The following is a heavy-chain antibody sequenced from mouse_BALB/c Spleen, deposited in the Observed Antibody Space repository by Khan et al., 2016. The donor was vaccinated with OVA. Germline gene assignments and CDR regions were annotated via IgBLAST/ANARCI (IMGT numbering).Heavy chain of an antibody. CDR3: ARGNYYGYYFDY. V-gene: IGHV3-2*02. J-gene: IGHJ2*01. D-gene: IGHD1-1*01. CDR1: GYSITSGYA. CDR2: ISYSGVT. Sequence: EVKLLESGPGLVKPSQSLSLTCTVTGYSITSGYAWNWIRQFPGNKLEWMGYISYSGVTSYTPSLKSRISITRDTSKNQFFLQLNSVTTEDTATYFCARGNYYGYYFDYWGQGNTLTVSS.